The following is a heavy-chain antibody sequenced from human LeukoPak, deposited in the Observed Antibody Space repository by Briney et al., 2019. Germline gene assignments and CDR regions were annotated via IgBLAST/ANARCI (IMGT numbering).Heavy chain of an antibody. D-gene: IGHD5-12*01. CDR2: ISYDGSNK. Sequence: GGSLRLSCAASRFTFSGYAMHWVRQAPGKGLEWVAVISYDGSNKYYADSVKGRFTISRDNSKNTLYLQMNSLRAEDTAVYYCARDGYSGYDYVFDYWGQGTLVTVSS. J-gene: IGHJ4*02. CDR1: RFTFSGYA. CDR3: ARDGYSGYDYVFDY. V-gene: IGHV3-30*04.